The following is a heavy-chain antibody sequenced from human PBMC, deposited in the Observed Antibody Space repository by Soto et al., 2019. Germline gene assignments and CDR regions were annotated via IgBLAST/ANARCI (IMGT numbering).Heavy chain of an antibody. J-gene: IGHJ6*02. D-gene: IGHD4-4*01. V-gene: IGHV4-61*01. Sequence: SETLSLTCTVSGGSVSSGSYYWSWIRQPPGKGLEWIGYIYYSGSTNYNPSLKSRVTISVDTSKNQFSLKLSSVTAADTAVYYCARDSLTTVTHYYYYGMDVWGQGTTVTVSS. CDR3: ARDSLTTVTHYYYYGMDV. CDR1: GGSVSSGSYY. CDR2: IYYSGST.